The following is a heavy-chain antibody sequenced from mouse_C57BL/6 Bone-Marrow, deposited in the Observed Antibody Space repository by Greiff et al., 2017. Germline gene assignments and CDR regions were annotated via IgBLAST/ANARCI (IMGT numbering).Heavy chain of an antibody. J-gene: IGHJ4*01. CDR2: IRSKSNNYAT. Sequence: EVQLVESGGGLVQPKGSLKLSCAASGFSFNTYAMNWVRQAPGKGLEWVARIRSKSNNYATYYADSVKDRFTISRDDSESMLYLQMNNLKTEDTAMYYCVRQWLLREGYYYAMDYWGQGTSVTVSS. V-gene: IGHV10-1*01. CDR1: GFSFNTYA. D-gene: IGHD2-3*01. CDR3: VRQWLLREGYYYAMDY.